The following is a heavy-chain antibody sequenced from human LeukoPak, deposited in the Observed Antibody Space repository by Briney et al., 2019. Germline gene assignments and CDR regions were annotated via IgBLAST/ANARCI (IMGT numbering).Heavy chain of an antibody. V-gene: IGHV3-21*01. CDR3: TRRYCTDGVCPFDY. J-gene: IGHJ4*02. CDR1: GFTFSSYS. D-gene: IGHD2-8*01. CDR2: ISSGSSAI. Sequence: PGGTLRLSCAASGFTFSSYSMNWVRQAPGKGLEWVSSISSGSSAIYYADSVKGRITISRDNAKNSLFLQMNSLRAEDTAVYYCTRRYCTDGVCPFDYWGQGTRVTVSS.